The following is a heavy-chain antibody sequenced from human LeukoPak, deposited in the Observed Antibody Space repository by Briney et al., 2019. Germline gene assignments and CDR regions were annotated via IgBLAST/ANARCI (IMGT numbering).Heavy chain of an antibody. CDR2: INQDGSEK. V-gene: IGHV3-7*01. Sequence: PGGSLRLSCAASEFSVSNYWMTWVRQAPGKALEWVANINQDGSEKYYVDSVKGRFTISRDNAKKSLWLQMNSLRAEDTAVYYCAKQGVTLVRGILSYGMDVWGQGTSVSVSS. D-gene: IGHD3-10*01. CDR1: EFSVSNYW. J-gene: IGHJ6*02. CDR3: AKQGVTLVRGILSYGMDV.